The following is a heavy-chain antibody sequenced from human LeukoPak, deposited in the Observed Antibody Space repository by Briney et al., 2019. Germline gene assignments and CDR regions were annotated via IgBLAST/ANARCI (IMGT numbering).Heavy chain of an antibody. J-gene: IGHJ1*01. Sequence: WASVKVSCKASGYTFTGYYMHWVRQAPGQGLEWMGWINPNSGGTNYAQKFQGRVTMTRDTSISTAYMELSRLRSDDTAVYYCAKQYSSDWNGLAEYFQHWGQGTLLTVSS. D-gene: IGHD6-19*01. CDR1: GYTFTGYY. CDR2: INPNSGGT. CDR3: AKQYSSDWNGLAEYFQH. V-gene: IGHV1-2*02.